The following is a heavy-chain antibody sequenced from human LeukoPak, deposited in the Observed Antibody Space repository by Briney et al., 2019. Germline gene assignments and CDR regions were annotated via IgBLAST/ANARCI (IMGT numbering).Heavy chain of an antibody. D-gene: IGHD3-16*02. V-gene: IGHV3-11*01. J-gene: IGHJ4*02. Sequence: GGSLRLSCAASGFTFDDYYMRWIRQAPGEGLDWVSYISNGGGHISYADSVKGRFTNSRDNTKNSLYLHMDSLRADDTAVYYCARGFSSYPAEWGQGTLVTISS. CDR3: ARGFSSYPAE. CDR2: ISNGGGHI. CDR1: GFTFDDYY.